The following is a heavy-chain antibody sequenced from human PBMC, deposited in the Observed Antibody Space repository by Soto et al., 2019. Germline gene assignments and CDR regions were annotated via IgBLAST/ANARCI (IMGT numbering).Heavy chain of an antibody. CDR3: ARAEYTWESNYYGSGSYYSS. Sequence: ASVKVSCKASGYTFTSYGISWVRQAPGQGLEWMGWISAYNGNTNYAQKLQGRVTMTTDTSTSTAYMELRSLRSDDTAVYYCARAEYTWESNYYGSGSYYSSWGQGTLVTVSS. J-gene: IGHJ4*02. CDR2: ISAYNGNT. V-gene: IGHV1-18*01. D-gene: IGHD3-10*01. CDR1: GYTFTSYG.